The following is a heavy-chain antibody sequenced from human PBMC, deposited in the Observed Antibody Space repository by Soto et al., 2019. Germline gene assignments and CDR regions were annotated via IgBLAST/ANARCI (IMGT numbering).Heavy chain of an antibody. CDR2: ILYDGSNK. J-gene: IGHJ4*02. CDR3: ARGYGGNSGFFDY. V-gene: IGHV3-33*01. Sequence: QVQLVESGGGVVKPGRSLRLSCAASGFTFNKYGMHWVRQAPGKGLEWVALILYDGSNKYYADSVKGRFTISRDNSRNTLYLQMNSLKAEDTAVYYCARGYGGNSGFFDYWGQGTLVSVSS. D-gene: IGHD4-17*01. CDR1: GFTFNKYG.